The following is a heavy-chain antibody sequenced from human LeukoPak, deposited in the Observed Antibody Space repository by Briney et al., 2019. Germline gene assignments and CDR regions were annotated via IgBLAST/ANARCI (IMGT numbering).Heavy chain of an antibody. J-gene: IGHJ5*02. CDR1: GGSISSNIYY. CDR3: ARANVEMATISS. V-gene: IGHV4-39*07. Sequence: SETLSLTCTVSGGSISSNIYYWGWIRQPPGKGLEWIGSIYYSGSTYFNPSLKSRVTISVDTSKNQFSLKLSSVTAADTAVYYCARANVEMATISSWGQGTLVTVSS. D-gene: IGHD5-24*01. CDR2: IYYSGST.